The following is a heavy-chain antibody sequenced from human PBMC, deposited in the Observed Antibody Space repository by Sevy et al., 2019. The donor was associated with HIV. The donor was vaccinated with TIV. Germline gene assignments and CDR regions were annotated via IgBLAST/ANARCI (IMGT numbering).Heavy chain of an antibody. CDR2: TRNKADGYTT. CDR3: SSQAGIAAAGRVFDY. CDR1: GFTFSDHY. D-gene: IGHD6-13*01. V-gene: IGHV3-72*01. Sequence: GGSLRLSCAASGFTFSDHYMEWVRQAPGKGLEWVGRTRNKADGYTTEYAGSVKGRFTISSDDSENSLYLQMNSMKTEDTAVYYCSSQAGIAAAGRVFDYWGQGALVTVSS. J-gene: IGHJ4*02.